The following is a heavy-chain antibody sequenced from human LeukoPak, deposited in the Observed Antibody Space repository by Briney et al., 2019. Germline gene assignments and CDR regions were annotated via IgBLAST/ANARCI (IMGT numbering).Heavy chain of an antibody. V-gene: IGHV1-18*01. CDR1: GYTFTSYG. D-gene: IGHD1-26*01. CDR2: ISGYNGNT. J-gene: IGHJ4*02. CDR3: ARGGGSGSYRANFDY. Sequence: GASVNVSCKTSGYTFTSYGISWVRQAPGQGLEWMGWISGYNGNTNYAQNLQGRVTMTTDTSTSTAYMELRSLRSDDTAVYYCARGGGSGSYRANFDYWGQGTLVTVSS.